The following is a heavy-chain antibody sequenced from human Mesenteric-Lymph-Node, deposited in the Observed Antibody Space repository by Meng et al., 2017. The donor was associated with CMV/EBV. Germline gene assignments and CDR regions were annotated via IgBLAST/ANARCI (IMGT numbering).Heavy chain of an antibody. CDR1: GFTFSSYS. J-gene: IGHJ4*02. CDR2: IYSGSSST. CDR3: AKSRPIDY. Sequence: GESLKISCAASGFTFSSYSMNWVRQAPGKGLEWVSVIYSGSSSTYYADSVKGRFTISRDNSKNTLYLQMNSLRAEDTAVYYCAKSRPIDYWGQGTLVTVSS. V-gene: IGHV3-23*03.